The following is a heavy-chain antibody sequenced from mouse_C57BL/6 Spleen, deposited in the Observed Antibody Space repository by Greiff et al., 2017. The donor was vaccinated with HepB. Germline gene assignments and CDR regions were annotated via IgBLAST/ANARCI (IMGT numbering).Heavy chain of an antibody. CDR1: GYTFTDYN. J-gene: IGHJ3*01. Sequence: VQLQQSGPELVKPGASVKMSCKASGYTFTDYNMHWVKQSHGKSLEWIGYINPNNGGTSYNQKFKGKATLTVNKSSSTAYMELRSLTSEESAVYYCAREEYYYGSSFWFAYWGQGTLVTVSA. V-gene: IGHV1-22*01. D-gene: IGHD1-1*01. CDR2: INPNNGGT. CDR3: AREEYYYGSSFWFAY.